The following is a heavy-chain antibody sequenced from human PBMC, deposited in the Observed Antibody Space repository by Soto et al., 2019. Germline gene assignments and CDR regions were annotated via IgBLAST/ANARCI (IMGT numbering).Heavy chain of an antibody. V-gene: IGHV1-69*13. J-gene: IGHJ4*02. Sequence: SVKVSCKASGGTFSSYAISWVRQAPGQGLEWMGGIIPIFGTANYAQKFQGRVTITADESTSTAYMELSSLRSEDTAVYYCARDLTQYSGSYYFDYWGQGTLVTVPQ. CDR3: ARDLTQYSGSYYFDY. CDR1: GGTFSSYA. D-gene: IGHD1-26*01. CDR2: IIPIFGTA.